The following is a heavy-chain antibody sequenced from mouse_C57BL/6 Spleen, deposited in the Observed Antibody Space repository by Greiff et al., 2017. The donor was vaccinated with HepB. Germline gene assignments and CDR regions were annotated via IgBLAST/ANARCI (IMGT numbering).Heavy chain of an antibody. Sequence: QVQLKQPGAELVRPGSSVKLSCKASGYTFTSYWMHWVKQRPIQGLEWIGNIDPSDSETHYNQKFKDKATLTVDKSSSTAYMQLSSLTSEDSAVYYCARWGGDYDPYWGQGTTLTVSS. CDR2: IDPSDSET. CDR1: GYTFTSYW. J-gene: IGHJ2*01. D-gene: IGHD2-4*01. V-gene: IGHV1-52*01. CDR3: ARWGGDYDPY.